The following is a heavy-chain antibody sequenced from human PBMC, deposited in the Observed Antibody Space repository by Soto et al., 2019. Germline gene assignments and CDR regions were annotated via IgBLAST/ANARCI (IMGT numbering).Heavy chain of an antibody. J-gene: IGHJ5*02. CDR1: GFTFSSYG. CDR2: ISYDGSNK. Sequence: GGSLRLSCAASGFTFSSYGMHWVRKAPGKGLEWLAVISYDGSNKYNADSVKGRFTYSRDNSKNTLYLQMNSLRAEDTAVYYCAKPSIAAPQLKSWFDPWGQGTLVTVSS. D-gene: IGHD6-6*01. CDR3: AKPSIAAPQLKSWFDP. V-gene: IGHV3-30*18.